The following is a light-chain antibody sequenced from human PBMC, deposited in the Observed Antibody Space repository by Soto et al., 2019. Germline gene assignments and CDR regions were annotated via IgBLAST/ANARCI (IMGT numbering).Light chain of an antibody. CDR3: QHYNDYSWT. CDR1: QSISIW. V-gene: IGKV1-5*03. CDR2: GTP. Sequence: DIHMTQSPSTLSASVGDRVTITCRASQSISIWLAWYQQKPGRAPNLLIYGTPSLESGVPSRFSGSGSGTECTLTISSLQPDDFATYYCQHYNDYSWTFGQGTKLEIK. J-gene: IGKJ1*01.